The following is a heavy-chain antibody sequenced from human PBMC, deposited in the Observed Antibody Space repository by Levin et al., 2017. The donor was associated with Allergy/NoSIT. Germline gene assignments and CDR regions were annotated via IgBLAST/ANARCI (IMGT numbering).Heavy chain of an antibody. J-gene: IGHJ4*02. V-gene: IGHV1-2*02. CDR1: GYTFIDFY. D-gene: IGHD5/OR15-5a*01. CDR3: AGVQGIVSTIDY. Sequence: GESLKISCKASGYTFIDFYIHWVRQAPGQGPEWMGWINPNSGATNYAQKFQGRVTMTTDTSINTAYLELSRVRSDDAAVYYCAGVQGIVSTIDYWGQGTLVTVSS. CDR2: INPNSGAT.